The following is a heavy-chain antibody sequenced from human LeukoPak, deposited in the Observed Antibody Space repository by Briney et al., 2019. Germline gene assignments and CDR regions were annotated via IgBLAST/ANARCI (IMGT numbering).Heavy chain of an antibody. J-gene: IGHJ4*02. CDR1: GGSISSSSYY. D-gene: IGHD3-22*01. V-gene: IGHV4-39*07. CDR2: IYYSGST. CDR3: ARAENYYYDSSGYYDPFDY. Sequence: SETLSLTCTVPGGSISSSSYYWGWIRQPPGKGLEWIGSIYYSGSTYYNPSLKSRVTISVDTSKNQFSLRLSSVTAADTAVYYCARAENYYYDSSGYYDPFDYWGQGTLVTVSS.